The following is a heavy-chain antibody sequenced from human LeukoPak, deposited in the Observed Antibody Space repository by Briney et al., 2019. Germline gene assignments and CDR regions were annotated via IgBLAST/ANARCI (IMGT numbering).Heavy chain of an antibody. CDR2: ISSSGSSR. CDR1: GFTFSSYE. Sequence: GGSLRLSCAASGFTFSSYEMNWVRQAPGKGLEWLSYISSSGSSRHYADSVKGRFTISRDNAENSLYLQMNSLRVEDTAVYYCTRDHQWSPDYWGQGTLVTVPS. CDR3: TRDHQWSPDY. V-gene: IGHV3-48*03. D-gene: IGHD6-19*01. J-gene: IGHJ4*02.